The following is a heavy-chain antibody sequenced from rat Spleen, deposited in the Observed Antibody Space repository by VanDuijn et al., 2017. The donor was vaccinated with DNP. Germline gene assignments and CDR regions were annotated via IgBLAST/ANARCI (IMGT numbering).Heavy chain of an antibody. CDR1: GYSITSNY. Sequence: EVQLQESGPGLVKPSQSLSLTCSVTGYSITSNYWAWIRKFPGNKMEWMGYISYSGSTGYNPSLRSRISITRDTSKNQFFLQLNSVTTEDTATYYCARSVYYYSGYIPFDYWGQGVMVTVSS. D-gene: IGHD1-2*01. J-gene: IGHJ2*01. V-gene: IGHV3-1*01. CDR2: ISYSGST. CDR3: ARSVYYYSGYIPFDY.